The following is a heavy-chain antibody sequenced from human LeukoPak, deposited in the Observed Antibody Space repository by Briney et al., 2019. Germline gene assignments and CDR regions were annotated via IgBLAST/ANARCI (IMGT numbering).Heavy chain of an antibody. CDR1: GLTFSNFK. V-gene: IGHV3-48*03. CDR3: ASWAGNTQSDSWSGPFDY. CDR2: ISDSGRTT. Sequence: RAGGSLRLSCAVSGLTFSNFKMNWVRQAPGKGLEWVSYISDSGRTTFYADSVKGRFTISRDNAKNSLYLQMSSLRVEDTAVYYCASWAGNTQSDSWSGPFDYWGQGTLVTVSS. J-gene: IGHJ4*02. D-gene: IGHD3-3*01.